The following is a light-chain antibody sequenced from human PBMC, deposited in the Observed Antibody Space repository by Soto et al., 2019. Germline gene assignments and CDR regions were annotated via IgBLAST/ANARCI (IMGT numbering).Light chain of an antibody. J-gene: IGKJ4*01. CDR2: DTS. V-gene: IGKV3-15*01. CDR1: QGIGDT. Sequence: EEVMTQSPATLSVSPGEGVTLSCRASQGIGDTLAWYQHKHGQTPRLLIYDTSARATGVPARFSGSMSGTEFALTIYSLQSEDGEVYDGQRYNNWPLTFGGGTKVDIK. CDR3: QRYNNWPLT.